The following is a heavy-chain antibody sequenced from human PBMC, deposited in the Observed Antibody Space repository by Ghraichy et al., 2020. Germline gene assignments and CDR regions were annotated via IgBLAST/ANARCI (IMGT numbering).Heavy chain of an antibody. V-gene: IGHV1-2*02. CDR3: ASEFLAVAGTRYGMDV. CDR2: INPNSGGT. D-gene: IGHD6-19*01. CDR1: GYTFTGYY. Sequence: ASVKVSCKASGYTFTGYYMHWVRQAPGQGLEWMGWINPNSGGTNYAQKFQGRVTMTRDTSISTAYMELSRLRSDDTAVYYCASEFLAVAGTRYGMDVWGQGTTVTVSS. J-gene: IGHJ6*02.